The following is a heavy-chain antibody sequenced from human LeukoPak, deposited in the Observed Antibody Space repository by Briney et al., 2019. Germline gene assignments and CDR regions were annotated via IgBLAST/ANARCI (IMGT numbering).Heavy chain of an antibody. Sequence: PGRSLRLFCAASGFNFRSYGMHWVRQAPGKGLEWVAVVWYDGSNQYYADSVKGRFTISRDNSKNTVDLQMNSLRAEDTAVYYCARDGWLGGSYSVDYWGQGTLVTVSS. D-gene: IGHD1-26*01. CDR1: GFNFRSYG. J-gene: IGHJ4*02. CDR3: ARDGWLGGSYSVDY. CDR2: VWYDGSNQ. V-gene: IGHV3-33*01.